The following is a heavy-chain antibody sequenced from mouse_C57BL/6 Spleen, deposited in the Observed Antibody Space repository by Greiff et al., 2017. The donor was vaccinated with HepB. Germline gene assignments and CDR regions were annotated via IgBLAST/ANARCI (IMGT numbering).Heavy chain of an antibody. CDR2: ISDGGSYT. V-gene: IGHV5-4*01. D-gene: IGHD2-5*01. J-gene: IGHJ2*01. CDR3: ARENYSKRRGFDY. CDR1: GFTFSSYA. Sequence: DVMLVESGGGLVKPGGSLKLSCAASGFTFSSYAMSWVRQTPEKRLEWVATISDGGSYTYYPDNVKGRFTISRDNAKNNLYLQMSHLKSEVTAMYYCARENYSKRRGFDYWGQGTTLTVSS.